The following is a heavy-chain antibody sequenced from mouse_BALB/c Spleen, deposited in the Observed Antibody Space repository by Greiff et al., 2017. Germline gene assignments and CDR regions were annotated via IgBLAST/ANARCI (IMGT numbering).Heavy chain of an antibody. CDR1: GYTFTSYD. Sequence: QVQLQQSGAELVKPGASVKLSCKASGYTFTSYDINWVRQRPEQGLEWIGWIFPGDGSTKYNQKFKDKATLTADKSSSTAYMQLSSLTSEDSAVYYCARYKYGNHPFAYWGQGTLVTVSA. D-gene: IGHD2-10*02. V-gene: IGHV1-85*01. CDR2: IFPGDGST. CDR3: ARYKYGNHPFAY. J-gene: IGHJ3*01.